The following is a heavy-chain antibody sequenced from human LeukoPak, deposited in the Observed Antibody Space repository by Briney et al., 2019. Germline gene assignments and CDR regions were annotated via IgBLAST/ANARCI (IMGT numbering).Heavy chain of an antibody. V-gene: IGHV3-21*01. CDR1: GFTFSSYS. D-gene: IGHD6-19*01. J-gene: IGHJ4*02. CDR3: ARARVPAVAGTVDY. Sequence: GGSLRLSCAASGFTFSSYSMNWVRQAPGKGLEWVSSISSSSSYIYYADSVKGRFTISRDNAKNSLYLQMNSLRAEDTAVYYCARARVPAVAGTVDYWGQGTLVTVSP. CDR2: ISSSSSYI.